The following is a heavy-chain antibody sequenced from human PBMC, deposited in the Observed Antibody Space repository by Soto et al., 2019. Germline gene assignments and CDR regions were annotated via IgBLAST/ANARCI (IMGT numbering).Heavy chain of an antibody. V-gene: IGHV3-30-3*01. Sequence: GGSLRLSCAASGFTFSSYAMHWVRQAPGKGLEWVAVISYDGSNKYYADSVKGRFTISRDNSKNTLYLQMNSLRAEDTAVYYCARASENYDFWSGYYHWGQGTLVTVS. CDR2: ISYDGSNK. J-gene: IGHJ4*02. CDR3: ARASENYDFWSGYYH. CDR1: GFTFSSYA. D-gene: IGHD3-3*01.